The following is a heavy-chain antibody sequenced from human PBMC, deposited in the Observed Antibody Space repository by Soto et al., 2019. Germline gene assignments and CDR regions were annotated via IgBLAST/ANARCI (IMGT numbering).Heavy chain of an antibody. CDR3: ARDPGDDAFDI. V-gene: IGHV3-21*01. J-gene: IGHJ3*02. CDR1: GFTFSSYS. D-gene: IGHD3-10*01. CDR2: ISSSSSYI. Sequence: GGSLRLSCAASGFTFSSYSMNWVRQAPGKGLEWVSSISSSSSYIYYADSVKGRFTISSDNAKNSLYLPMNSLRADDSAVYFCARDPGDDAFDIWGQGTMVTVSS.